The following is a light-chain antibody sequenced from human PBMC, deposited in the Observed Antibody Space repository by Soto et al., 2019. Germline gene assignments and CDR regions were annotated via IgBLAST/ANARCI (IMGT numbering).Light chain of an antibody. CDR1: SSDIGGYTY. Sequence: QSALTQPPSASGSPGQSVTISCTGTSSDIGGYTYVSWYQQHPGKAPKLMIYEVNNRPSGVSNRFSGSKSGNTASLTISGLQAEDEADYYCSSYTSSSTLYVFGTGTKLTVL. V-gene: IGLV2-14*01. CDR2: EVN. J-gene: IGLJ1*01. CDR3: SSYTSSSTLYV.